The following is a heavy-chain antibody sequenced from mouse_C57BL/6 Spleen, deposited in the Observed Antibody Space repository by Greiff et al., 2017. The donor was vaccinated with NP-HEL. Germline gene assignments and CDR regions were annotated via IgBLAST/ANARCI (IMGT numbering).Heavy chain of an antibody. D-gene: IGHD2-5*01. Sequence: QVQLQQPGAELVKPGASVTMSCKASGYTFTSYWITWVKQRPGQGLEWIGDIYPGSGSTNYIEKFKSKATLTVDTSSSTAYMQLSSLTSEDSAVYYCARAYYSNPYAMDYWGQGTSVTVSS. V-gene: IGHV1-55*01. J-gene: IGHJ4*01. CDR2: IYPGSGST. CDR1: GYTFTSYW. CDR3: ARAYYSNPYAMDY.